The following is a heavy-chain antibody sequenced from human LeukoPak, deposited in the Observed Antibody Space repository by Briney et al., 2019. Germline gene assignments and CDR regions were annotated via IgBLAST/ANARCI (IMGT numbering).Heavy chain of an antibody. CDR2: IHLNGIT. V-gene: IGHV4-4*02. CDR3: ARVISSAWRQNDL. J-gene: IGHJ5*02. CDR1: GDSITSYAW. D-gene: IGHD3-22*01. Sequence: SGTLSLTCSVSGDSITSYAWWSWVRQPPGKGLEWIGEIHLNGITNYNPSLKSRVTMSIDKSNNQFSLDLSSVTAADTAVYYCARVISSAWRQNDLWGQGTLVTVSS.